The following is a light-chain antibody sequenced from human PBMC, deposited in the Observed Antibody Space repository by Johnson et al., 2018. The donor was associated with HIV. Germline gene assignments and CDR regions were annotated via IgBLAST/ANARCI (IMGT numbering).Light chain of an antibody. V-gene: IGLV1-51*02. J-gene: IGLJ1*01. CDR2: ENN. CDR3: GTWDSSLSSYV. CDR1: SSNIGNNY. Sequence: QAVLTQPPSVSAAPGQKVTISCSGSSSNIGNNYVSWYQQLPGTAPKLLIYENNKRRSGIPDRFSGSKYGTSATLGITGLQTGDEADYYCGTWDSSLSSYVFGTGTKVTVL.